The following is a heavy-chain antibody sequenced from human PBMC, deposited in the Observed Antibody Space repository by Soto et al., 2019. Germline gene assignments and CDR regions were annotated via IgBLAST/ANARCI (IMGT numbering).Heavy chain of an antibody. CDR2: IDNAGTDS. Sequence: EVQLVESGGGLVQPGGSLRISCAASGWTLSGRSVHWVRQAPGKGLVWVSGIDNAGTDSTYADSVKGRFTSSRDNAKNMLYLQMNSLRVEDTAVYYCARGWFGPDVWGTGTTLTVSS. J-gene: IGHJ6*04. D-gene: IGHD3-10*01. CDR1: GWTLSGRS. V-gene: IGHV3-74*01. CDR3: ARGWFGPDV.